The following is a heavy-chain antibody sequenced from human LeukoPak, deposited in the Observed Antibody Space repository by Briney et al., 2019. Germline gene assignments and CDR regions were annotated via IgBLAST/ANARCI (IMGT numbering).Heavy chain of an antibody. J-gene: IGHJ6*04. D-gene: IGHD3-10*01. CDR3: AAYMVRGVIRTGSYYGMDV. V-gene: IGHV3-30*04. Sequence: GGSLRLSCAASGFIFSSYAMHWVRQAPGKGLEWVAVISYDGSNKYYADSVKSRFTISRDNSKNTLYLQMSSLRPEDTAVYYCAAYMVRGVIRTGSYYGMDVWGKGTTGTVSS. CDR2: ISYDGSNK. CDR1: GFIFSSYA.